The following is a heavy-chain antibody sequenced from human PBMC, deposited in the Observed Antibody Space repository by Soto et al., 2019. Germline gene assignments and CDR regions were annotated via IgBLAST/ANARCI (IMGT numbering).Heavy chain of an antibody. D-gene: IGHD3-3*01. CDR3: AKLKGGLGRFYGMDA. CDR1: GFSFRNYA. J-gene: IGHJ6*02. Sequence: DEQLVESGGGSLQPGGSLRLSCAASGFSFRNYAMTWVRQSPGKGLEWVSLISSGGGSTNYAESVKGRFTISRDNSQNMLYLQMTGLRGEDTALYYCAKLKGGLGRFYGMDAWGQGTMVIVSS. V-gene: IGHV3-23*04. CDR2: ISSGGGST.